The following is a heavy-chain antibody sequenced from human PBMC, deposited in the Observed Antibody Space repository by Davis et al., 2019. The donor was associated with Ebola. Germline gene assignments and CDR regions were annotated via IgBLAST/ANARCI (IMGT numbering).Heavy chain of an antibody. CDR2: VFYSGAF. D-gene: IGHD3-10*01. Sequence: LRLSCAVSGDSVTNAAYSWNWIRQPSGKGLEWIGNVFYSGAFYYNPSLQSRVSMSVAASKNEFSLKLASMTAADTAVYYCVVNLLGSGSFYFDYWGQGSLVNVSS. V-gene: IGHV4-30-2*02. CDR1: GDSVTNAAYS. CDR3: VVNLLGSGSFYFDY. J-gene: IGHJ4*02.